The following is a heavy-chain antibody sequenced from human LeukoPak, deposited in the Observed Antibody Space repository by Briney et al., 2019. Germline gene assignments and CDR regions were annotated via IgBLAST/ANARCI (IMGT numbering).Heavy chain of an antibody. CDR1: GYTFTSNY. Sequence: ASVKVSCKASGYTFTSNYIHWVRQAPGQGLEWMGRINPNSGGSNYAQKFQDRVTMTRDTSISTAYMELSRLTSDDTAMYYCARDLDRDDDYWGQGTLVTVSS. CDR2: INPNSGGS. CDR3: ARDLDRDDDY. J-gene: IGHJ4*02. D-gene: IGHD3-10*01. V-gene: IGHV1-2*06.